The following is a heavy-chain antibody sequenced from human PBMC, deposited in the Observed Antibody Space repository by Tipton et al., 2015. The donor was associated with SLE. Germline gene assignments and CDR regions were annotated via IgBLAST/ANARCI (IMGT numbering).Heavy chain of an antibody. D-gene: IGHD4-17*01. CDR2: IYYSGAT. CDR3: ARHYGDYEVSYFDY. Sequence: TLSLTCSVSSGSISDPSYFWGWIRQPPGKGLEWSGTIYYSGATYYNQSLKSRVTVSVDTSKNQFSLKLLSLAAADTALYFCARHYGDYEVSYFDYWGQGTLVTVSS. CDR1: SGSISDPSYF. J-gene: IGHJ4*02. V-gene: IGHV4-39*07.